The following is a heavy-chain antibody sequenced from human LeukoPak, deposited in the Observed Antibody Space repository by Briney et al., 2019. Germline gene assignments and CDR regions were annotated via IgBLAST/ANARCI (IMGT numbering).Heavy chain of an antibody. CDR2: ISGSGGST. J-gene: IGHJ4*02. D-gene: IGHD1-26*01. CDR3: AKLKWELLYYFDY. Sequence: GASLRLSCAASGFTFSSYAMSWVRQAPGKGLEWVSAISGSGGSTHYADSVKGRFTISRDNSKNTLYLQMNSLRAEDTAVYYCAKLKWELLYYFDYWGQGTLVTVSS. V-gene: IGHV3-23*01. CDR1: GFTFSSYA.